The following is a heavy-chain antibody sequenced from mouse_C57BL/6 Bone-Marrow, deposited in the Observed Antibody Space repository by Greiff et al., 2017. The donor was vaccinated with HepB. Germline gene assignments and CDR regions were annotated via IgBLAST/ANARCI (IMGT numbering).Heavy chain of an antibody. J-gene: IGHJ4*01. CDR3: ARWSTTVVAYYYAMDY. CDR1: GYAFSSYW. D-gene: IGHD1-1*01. Sequence: QVHVKQSGAELVKPGASVKISCKASGYAFSSYWMNWVKQRPGKGLEWIGQIYPGDGDTNYNGKFKGKATLTADKSSSTAYMQLSSLTSEDSAVYFCARWSTTVVAYYYAMDYWGQGTSVTVAS. CDR2: IYPGDGDT. V-gene: IGHV1-80*01.